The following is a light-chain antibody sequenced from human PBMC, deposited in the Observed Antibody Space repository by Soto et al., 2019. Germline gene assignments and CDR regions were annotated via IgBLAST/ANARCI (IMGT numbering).Light chain of an antibody. CDR1: QSVSSNY. CDR3: PQYGISPT. J-gene: IGKJ1*01. CDR2: DVS. Sequence: DIVLTQSPGTLSLSPGERATLSCRSSQSVSSNYLAWYQQKPDQAHRLVIYDVSGRATGIPDRFSGSGSGTDFTLTISRLEPEDSAVYYWPQYGISPTFGQGTKVEIK. V-gene: IGKV3-20*01.